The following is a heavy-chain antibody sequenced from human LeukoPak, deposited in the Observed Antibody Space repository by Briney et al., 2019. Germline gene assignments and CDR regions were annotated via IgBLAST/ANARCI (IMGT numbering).Heavy chain of an antibody. CDR3: ARAGIAARLRVRSNHRYYYYMDV. D-gene: IGHD6-6*01. CDR2: MNPNSGNT. CDR1: GYTFTSYD. V-gene: IGHV1-8*03. Sequence: ASVTVSCMASGYTFTSYDINWVRQATGQGLEWMGWMNPNSGNTGYAQKFQGRVTITRNTSISTAYMELSSLRSEDTAVYYCARAGIAARLRVRSNHRYYYYMDVWGKGTTVTVSS. J-gene: IGHJ6*03.